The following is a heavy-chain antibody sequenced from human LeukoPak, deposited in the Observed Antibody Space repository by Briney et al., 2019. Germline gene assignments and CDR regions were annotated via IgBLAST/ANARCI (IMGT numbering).Heavy chain of an antibody. V-gene: IGHV3-9*01. CDR3: AKDCEGGDYGDGGFIDY. CDR1: GFTFDDYA. Sequence: GRSLRLSCAASGFTFDDYAMHWVRQAPGKGLEWVSGISWNSGSIGYTDSVKGRFTISRDNAKNSLYLQMNSLRAEDTALYYCAKDCEGGDYGDGGFIDYWGQGTLVTVSS. J-gene: IGHJ4*02. CDR2: ISWNSGSI. D-gene: IGHD4-17*01.